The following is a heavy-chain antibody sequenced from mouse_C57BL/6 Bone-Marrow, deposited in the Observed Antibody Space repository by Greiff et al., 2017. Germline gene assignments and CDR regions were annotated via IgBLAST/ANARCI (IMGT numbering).Heavy chain of an antibody. Sequence: EVMLVESEGGLVQPGSSMKLSCTASGFTFSDYYMAWFRQVPEKGLEWVANINYDGSSTYYLDSLKSRFIISRDNAKNILYLQMSSLKSEDTATYYCARCITTVVAHYFDYWGQGTTLTVSS. CDR3: ARCITTVVAHYFDY. CDR1: GFTFSDYY. V-gene: IGHV5-16*01. D-gene: IGHD1-1*01. CDR2: INYDGSST. J-gene: IGHJ2*01.